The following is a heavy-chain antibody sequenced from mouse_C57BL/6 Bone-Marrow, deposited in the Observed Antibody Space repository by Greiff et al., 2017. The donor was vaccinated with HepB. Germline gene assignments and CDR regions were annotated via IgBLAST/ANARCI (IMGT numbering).Heavy chain of an antibody. J-gene: IGHJ2*01. CDR2: IYPSDSET. D-gene: IGHD3-2*02. CDR1: GYTFTSYW. CDR3: ARWTAQVTAY. Sequence: QVQLQQPGAELVRPGSSVKLSCKASGYTFTSYWMDWVKQRPGQGLEWIGNIYPSDSETHYDQKFKDKATLTVDKSSSTAYMQLSSLTSEDSAVYDCARWTAQVTAYWGQGTTLTVSA. V-gene: IGHV1-61*01.